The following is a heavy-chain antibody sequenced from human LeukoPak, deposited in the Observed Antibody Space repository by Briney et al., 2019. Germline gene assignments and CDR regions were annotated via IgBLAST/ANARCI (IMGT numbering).Heavy chain of an antibody. CDR1: GYTFTGYY. CDR2: INPNSGGT. V-gene: IGHV1-2*02. J-gene: IGHJ6*02. CDR3: ASDCSSTSYYYYGMDV. D-gene: IGHD2-2*01. Sequence: ASVKVSCKASGYTFTGYYMHWVRQAPGQGLEWTGWINPNSGGTNYAQKFQGRVTMTRDTSISTAYMELSRLRSDDTAVYYCASDCSSTSYYYYGMDVWGQGTTVTVSS.